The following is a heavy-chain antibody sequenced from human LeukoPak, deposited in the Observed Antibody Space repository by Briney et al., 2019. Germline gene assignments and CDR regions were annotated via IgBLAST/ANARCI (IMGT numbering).Heavy chain of an antibody. D-gene: IGHD3-10*01. CDR3: AREVLWFGELLWFDP. J-gene: IGHJ5*02. Sequence: SETLSLTCTVSGGSISSGGYYWSWIRQPPGKGLEWIGYIYYSGSTNYNPSLKSRVTISVDTSKNQFSLKLSSVTAADTAVYYCAREVLWFGELLWFDPWGQGTLVTVSS. CDR2: IYYSGST. CDR1: GGSISSGGYY. V-gene: IGHV4-61*08.